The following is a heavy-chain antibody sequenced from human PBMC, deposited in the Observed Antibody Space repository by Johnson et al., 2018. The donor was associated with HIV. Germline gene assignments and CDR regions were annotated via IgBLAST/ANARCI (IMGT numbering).Heavy chain of an antibody. CDR1: GFTFSSYA. CDR2: ISYDGSNK. Sequence: QVQLVESGGGVVQPGGSLRLSCAASGFTFSSYAMHWVRQAPGKGLEWVAVISYDGSNKYYADSVKGRFTISRDNSKNTLYLQMNSLRAEDTAVYYCSTGFSSWAFDIWGQGTMVTVSS. D-gene: IGHD6-13*01. V-gene: IGHV3-30*14. CDR3: STGFSSWAFDI. J-gene: IGHJ3*02.